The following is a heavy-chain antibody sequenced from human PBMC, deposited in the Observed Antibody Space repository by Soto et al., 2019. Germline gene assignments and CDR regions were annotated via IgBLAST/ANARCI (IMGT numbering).Heavy chain of an antibody. CDR1: GFTFSSYS. CDR2: ISSSISSI. J-gene: IGHJ4*02. V-gene: IGHV3-21*01. CDR3: AGYCSGGSCYSESDY. Sequence: VQLVESGGGLVKPGGSLRLSCAAPGFTFSSYSMNWVRLAPGKGLEWVSSISSSISSIYYADSVKGRFTISRDNAKNSLYLQMNSLRAEDSAVYYCAGYCSGGSCYSESDYWGQGTLVTVSS. D-gene: IGHD2-15*01.